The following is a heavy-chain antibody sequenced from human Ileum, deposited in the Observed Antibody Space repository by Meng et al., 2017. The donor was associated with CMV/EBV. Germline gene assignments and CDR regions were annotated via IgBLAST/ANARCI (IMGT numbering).Heavy chain of an antibody. D-gene: IGHD6-13*01. CDR3: ARGPYSSSWSSFDY. Sequence: QVRLQQPGPVLVKPSEPLSLTCTVSRGCISSDYWSWIRQPAGKGLEWIGRIYTSGSTNYNPSLKSRVTMSVDTSKTQFSLKLSSVTAADTAVYYCARGPYSSSWSSFDYWGQGTLVTVSS. CDR2: IYTSGST. V-gene: IGHV4-4*07. J-gene: IGHJ4*02. CDR1: RGCISSDY.